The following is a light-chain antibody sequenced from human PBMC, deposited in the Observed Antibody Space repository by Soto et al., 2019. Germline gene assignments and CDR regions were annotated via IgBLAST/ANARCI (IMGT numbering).Light chain of an antibody. CDR1: QSVNSN. J-gene: IGKJ1*01. CDR3: QQYNNWLWT. V-gene: IGKV3-15*01. CDR2: GAS. Sequence: EIVMTQSPATLSVSPGERATLSCRASQSVNSNLVWFQQKPGQAPRLLIYGASTRATGIPGRFSGSGFGTAFTLTISSLQSEDFAVYYCQQYNNWLWTFGQGTKVEIK.